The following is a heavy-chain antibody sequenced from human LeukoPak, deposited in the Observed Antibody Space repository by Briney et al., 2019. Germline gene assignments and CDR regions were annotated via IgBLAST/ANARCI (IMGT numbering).Heavy chain of an antibody. Sequence: PGGSLRLSCAASGFTFEDYGMSWVRQAAGKGLEWVSGINWNGGTTGYADSVKGRFTISRDNAKNSLYLQMNSLRAEDTAVYYCARVGYSIDYWGQGTLVTVSS. V-gene: IGHV3-20*04. J-gene: IGHJ4*02. CDR2: INWNGGTT. CDR3: ARVGYSIDY. CDR1: GFTFEDYG. D-gene: IGHD3-22*01.